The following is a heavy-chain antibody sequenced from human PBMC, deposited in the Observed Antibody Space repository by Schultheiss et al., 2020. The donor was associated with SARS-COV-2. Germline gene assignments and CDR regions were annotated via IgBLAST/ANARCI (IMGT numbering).Heavy chain of an antibody. V-gene: IGHV3-74*01. J-gene: IGHJ4*02. CDR1: GFTFSSYA. D-gene: IGHD6-19*01. CDR2: INSDGSST. Sequence: GGSLRLSCAASGFTFSSYAMHWVRQAPGKGLVWVSRINSDGSSTSYADSVKGRFTISRDNAKNSLYLQMNSLRAEDTALYYCVSKQWLVIDYCGQGTLVTVSS. CDR3: VSKQWLVIDY.